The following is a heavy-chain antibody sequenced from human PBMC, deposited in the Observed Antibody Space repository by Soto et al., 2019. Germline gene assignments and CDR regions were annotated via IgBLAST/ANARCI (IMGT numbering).Heavy chain of an antibody. J-gene: IGHJ4*02. CDR2: ISSDGSST. V-gene: IGHV3-74*01. D-gene: IGHD6-19*01. CDR3: ARVDLQSSGWYRDYFDY. CDR1: GFIFCAYW. Sequence: GGSLRLSCAASGFIFCAYWMHWVRQAPGKGLVWVSGISSDGSSTNYADSVKGRFTISRDNAKNTLYLQMNSLRAEDTAVYYCARVDLQSSGWYRDYFDYWGQGTLVTVSS.